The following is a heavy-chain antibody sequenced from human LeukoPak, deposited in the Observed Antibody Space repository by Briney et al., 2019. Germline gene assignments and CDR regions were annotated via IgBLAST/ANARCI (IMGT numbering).Heavy chain of an antibody. CDR3: ANWGGYDILTGYYDYDY. J-gene: IGHJ4*02. D-gene: IGHD3-9*01. V-gene: IGHV3-23*01. Sequence: GGSLRLSCAASGFPFSNYAMSWVRQAPGKGLEWVSAIVGSGGSTYYADSVKGRFTISRDNPKNTLYLQMISLRAEETAVYYCANWGGYDILTGYYDYDYWGQGKGVTVSS. CDR2: IVGSGGST. CDR1: GFPFSNYA.